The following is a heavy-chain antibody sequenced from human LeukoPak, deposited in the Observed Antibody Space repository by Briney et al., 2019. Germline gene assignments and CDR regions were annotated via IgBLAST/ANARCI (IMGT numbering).Heavy chain of an antibody. J-gene: IGHJ4*02. CDR2: IYHSGST. CDR1: GGSISSSNW. Sequence: SGTLSLTCAVSGGSISSSNWWSCVRQPPGKGLEWIGEIYHSGSTNYNPSLKSRVTISVDKSKNQFSLKLSSVTAADTAVYYCASFSGSSLAFDYWGQGTLVTVSS. D-gene: IGHD1-26*01. V-gene: IGHV4-4*02. CDR3: ASFSGSSLAFDY.